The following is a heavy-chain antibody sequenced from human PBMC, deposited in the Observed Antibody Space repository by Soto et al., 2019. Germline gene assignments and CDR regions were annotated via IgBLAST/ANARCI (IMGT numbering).Heavy chain of an antibody. CDR1: GFTFSSYG. Sequence: QVQLVESGGGVVQPGRSLRLSCAASGFTFSSYGMHWVRQAPGKGLEWVAVIWYDGSNKYYADSVKGRFTISRDNSKNTLYLQMNSLRAEDTAVYYCASIYSFLGPPDPTDAFDIWGQGTMVTVSS. CDR3: ASIYSFLGPPDPTDAFDI. CDR2: IWYDGSNK. J-gene: IGHJ3*02. V-gene: IGHV3-33*01. D-gene: IGHD5-12*01.